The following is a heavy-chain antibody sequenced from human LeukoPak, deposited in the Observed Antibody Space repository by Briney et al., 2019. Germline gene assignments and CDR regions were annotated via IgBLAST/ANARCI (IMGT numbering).Heavy chain of an antibody. CDR2: IYSGGST. V-gene: IGHV3-53*01. CDR3: ARVGGHYYDSSGLSFDY. D-gene: IGHD3-22*01. CDR1: GFTVSSNY. Sequence: GGSLRLSCAASGFTVSSNYMSWVRQAPGKGLEWVSVIYSGGSTYYADSVKGRFTISRDNSKNTLYLQMNSLRAEDTAVYYCARVGGHYYDSSGLSFDYWGQGTLVTVSS. J-gene: IGHJ4*02.